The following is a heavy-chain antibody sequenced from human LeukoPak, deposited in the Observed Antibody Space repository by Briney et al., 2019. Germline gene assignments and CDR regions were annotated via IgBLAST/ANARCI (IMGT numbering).Heavy chain of an antibody. CDR2: IIPIFGTA. D-gene: IGHD1-26*01. CDR3: ARKSAGAGFNWFDP. V-gene: IGHV1-69*13. CDR1: GGTFSSYA. J-gene: IGHJ5*02. Sequence: GASVKVSCKASGGTFSSYAISWVRQAPGQGLEWMGGIIPIFGTANYAQKFKGRVTNTADESTSTAYMELSWLTSEDPAVYYCARKSAGAGFNWFDPWGQGTLVTVSS.